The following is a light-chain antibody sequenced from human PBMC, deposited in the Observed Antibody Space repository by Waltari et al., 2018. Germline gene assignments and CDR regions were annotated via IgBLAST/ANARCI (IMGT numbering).Light chain of an antibody. CDR3: QQYGSSVMYT. Sequence: EVVLTQSPGTLSLPPGERAPLSCRYSQLLSRSRLAWYQQKVGQAPRLLIYAASYRATGSPDRFSGGGSGTDFSLIITRVETEDVALYYCQQYGSSVMYTFGQGTKLEI. V-gene: IGKV3-20*01. J-gene: IGKJ2*01. CDR1: QLLSRSR. CDR2: AAS.